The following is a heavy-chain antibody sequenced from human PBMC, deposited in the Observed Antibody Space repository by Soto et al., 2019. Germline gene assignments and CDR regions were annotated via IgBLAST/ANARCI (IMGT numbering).Heavy chain of an antibody. CDR1: GFTFSSYA. CDR2: ISGSGGST. V-gene: IGHV3-23*01. J-gene: IGHJ6*03. Sequence: GGSLRLSCAASGFTFSSYAMSWVRQAPGKGLEWVSAISGSGGSTYYADSVKGRFTISRDNSKNTLYLQMNSLRAEDTAVYYCAKDLHPQKNYYYYYMDVWGKGTTVTVSS. CDR3: AKDLHPQKNYYYYYMDV.